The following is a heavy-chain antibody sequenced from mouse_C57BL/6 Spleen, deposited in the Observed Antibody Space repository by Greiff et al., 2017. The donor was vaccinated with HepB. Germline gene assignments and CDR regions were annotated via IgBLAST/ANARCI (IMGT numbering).Heavy chain of an antibody. V-gene: IGHV5-9*01. CDR3: ARSLTGTDYAMDY. J-gene: IGHJ4*01. CDR2: ISGGGGNT. D-gene: IGHD4-1*01. CDR1: GFTFSSYT. Sequence: EVKLMESGGGLVKPGGSLKLSCAASGFTFSSYTMSWVRQTPEKRLEWVATISGGGGNTYYPDSVKGRFTISRDNAKNTLYLQMSSLRSEDTALYYCARSLTGTDYAMDYWGQGTSVTVSS.